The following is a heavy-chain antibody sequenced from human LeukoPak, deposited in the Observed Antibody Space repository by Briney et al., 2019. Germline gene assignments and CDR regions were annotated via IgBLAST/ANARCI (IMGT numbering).Heavy chain of an antibody. J-gene: IGHJ5*01. CDR1: GYTFTGYY. CDR2: INPNSGNP. Sequence: ASVKVSCKASGYTFTGYYMHWVRQAPGQGLEWMGWINPNSGNPAYAQEFQGRAAVSGNISISTAYLELRSLKSEDTAVYYCAKGPASGDSWGQGTLVTVSS. CDR3: AKGPASGDS. D-gene: IGHD3-10*01. V-gene: IGHV1-8*03.